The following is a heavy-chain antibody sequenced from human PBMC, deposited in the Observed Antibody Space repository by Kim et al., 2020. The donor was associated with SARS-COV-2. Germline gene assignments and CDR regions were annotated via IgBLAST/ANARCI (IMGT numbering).Heavy chain of an antibody. CDR1: GFTFDDYA. J-gene: IGHJ4*02. CDR2: ISWNSGSI. Sequence: GGSLRLSCAASGFTFDDYAMHWVRQAPGKGLEWVSGISWNSGSIGYADSVKGRFTISRDNAKNSLYLQMNSLRAEDTALYYCAKDVDQSGGYWGQGTLVTFSS. D-gene: IGHD1-26*01. CDR3: AKDVDQSGGY. V-gene: IGHV3-9*01.